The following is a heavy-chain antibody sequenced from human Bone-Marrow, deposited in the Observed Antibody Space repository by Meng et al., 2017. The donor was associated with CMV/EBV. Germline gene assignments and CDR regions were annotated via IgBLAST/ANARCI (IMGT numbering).Heavy chain of an antibody. D-gene: IGHD5-12*01. CDR1: GGTFSSYA. J-gene: IGHJ4*02. CDR3: ARDFERLRLVGYFDY. CDR2: IIPILGIA. Sequence: SVKVSCKASGGTFSSYAISWVRQAPGQGLEWMGGIIPILGIANYAQKFQGRVTITADKSTSTANMELSSLRSEDTAVYYCARDFERLRLVGYFDYWGQGTLVTVSS. V-gene: IGHV1-69*10.